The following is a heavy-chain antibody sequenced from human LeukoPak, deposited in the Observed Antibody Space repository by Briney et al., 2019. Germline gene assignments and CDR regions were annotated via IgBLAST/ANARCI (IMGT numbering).Heavy chain of an antibody. D-gene: IGHD3-10*01. J-gene: IGHJ5*02. CDR3: ARDPGSGNYSRWLDP. Sequence: SQTLSLTCAVSGGSITSGDYYWTRIRQHPGKGLEWIGFIYYTGSAYYNPSLKSRLTMSVDTSKNQVSLTLSSVTAADTAVYYCARDPGSGNYSRWLDPWGQGTLVTVSS. V-gene: IGHV4-31*11. CDR1: GGSITSGDYY. CDR2: IYYTGSA.